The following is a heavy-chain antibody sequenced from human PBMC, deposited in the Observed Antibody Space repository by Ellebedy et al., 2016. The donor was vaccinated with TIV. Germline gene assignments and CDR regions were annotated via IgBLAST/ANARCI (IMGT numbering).Heavy chain of an antibody. D-gene: IGHD4-17*01. CDR2: IYYSGST. CDR1: GGSISSSSYY. V-gene: IGHV4-61*05. J-gene: IGHJ6*02. Sequence: MPSETLSLTCTVSGGSISSSSYYWSWIRQPPGKGLEWIGYIYYSGSTNYNPSLKSRVTISVDTSKNQFSLKLSSVTAADTAVYHCARHSQTTVNSLMDVWGQGTTVTVSS. CDR3: ARHSQTTVNSLMDV.